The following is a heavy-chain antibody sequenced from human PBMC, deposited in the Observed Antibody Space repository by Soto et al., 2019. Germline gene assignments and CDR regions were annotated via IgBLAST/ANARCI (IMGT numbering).Heavy chain of an antibody. V-gene: IGHV1-2*04. CDR3: ARDVVPAAKYGMDV. J-gene: IGHJ6*02. Sequence: ASVKVSCKASGYTFTGYYMHWVRQAPGQGLEWMGWINPNSGGTNYAQKFQGWVTMTRDTSISTAYMELSRLRSDDTAVYYCARDVVPAAKYGMDVWGQGTTVTVSS. CDR1: GYTFTGYY. CDR2: INPNSGGT. D-gene: IGHD2-2*01.